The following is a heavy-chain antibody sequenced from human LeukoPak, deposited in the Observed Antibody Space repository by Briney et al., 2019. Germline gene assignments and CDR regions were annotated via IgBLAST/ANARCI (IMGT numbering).Heavy chain of an antibody. CDR2: IYTSGST. Sequence: SETLSLTCTVSGGSISSGSYYWSWIRQPAGKGLEWIGRIYTSGSTNYNPSLKSRVTISVDTSKNQFSLKLSSVTAADTAVYYCAKSSSGYYRRLDQWGQGTLVTVSS. D-gene: IGHD3-22*01. J-gene: IGHJ4*02. CDR1: GGSISSGSYY. V-gene: IGHV4-61*02. CDR3: AKSSSGYYRRLDQ.